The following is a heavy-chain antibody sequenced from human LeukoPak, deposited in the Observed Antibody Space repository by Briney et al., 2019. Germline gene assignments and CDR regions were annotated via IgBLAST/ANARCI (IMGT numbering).Heavy chain of an antibody. CDR1: GFTFSTYA. CDR3: AKSDCGGDCHLLDY. J-gene: IGHJ4*02. Sequence: GGSLRLTCAASGFTFSTYAMSWVRQAPGKGLEWVSHFGGSGGTIYYADSVRGRFTISRDNSKNTLYLQMNSLRAEDTAVYYCAKSDCGGDCHLLDYWGQGTLVTVSS. CDR2: FGGSGGTI. D-gene: IGHD2-21*02. V-gene: IGHV3-23*01.